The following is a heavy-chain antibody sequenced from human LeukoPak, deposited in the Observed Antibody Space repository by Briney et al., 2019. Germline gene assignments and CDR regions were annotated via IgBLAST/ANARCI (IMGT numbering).Heavy chain of an antibody. CDR1: GGTFISYA. Sequence: ASVRVSCKASGGTFISYAISWVRQAPGQGLEWMGWISAYNGNTNYAQKLQGRVTMTTDTSTSTAYMELRSLRSDDTAVYYCARDQWELTQSDGGWFDPWGQGTLVTVSP. CDR3: ARDQWELTQSDGGWFDP. J-gene: IGHJ5*02. CDR2: ISAYNGNT. D-gene: IGHD1-26*01. V-gene: IGHV1-18*04.